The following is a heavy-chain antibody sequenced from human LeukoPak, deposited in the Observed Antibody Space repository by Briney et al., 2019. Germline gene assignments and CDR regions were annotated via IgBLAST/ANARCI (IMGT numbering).Heavy chain of an antibody. D-gene: IGHD6-19*01. J-gene: IGHJ4*02. Sequence: GGSLRLSCAASGFTFSDYYMSWIRQAPGKGLEWVSYISSSASTIYYTDSVKGRFTISRDNAKKSMYLQMNSLRAEDTAVYYCAKVGIEQWLSQGQFFDYWGQGALVTVSS. V-gene: IGHV3-11*01. CDR1: GFTFSDYY. CDR3: AKVGIEQWLSQGQFFDY. CDR2: ISSSASTI.